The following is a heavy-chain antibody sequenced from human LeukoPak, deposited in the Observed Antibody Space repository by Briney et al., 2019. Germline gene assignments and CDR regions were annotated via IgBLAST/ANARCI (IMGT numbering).Heavy chain of an antibody. V-gene: IGHV3-21*06. CDR1: GFTFNTFH. J-gene: IGHJ4*01. D-gene: IGHD1-26*01. CDR2: ITSSGTYI. Sequence: GGSLRLSCAASGFTFNTFHMNWVRQAPGKGLEWVSSITSSGTYITYADSVQGRFTISRDNAKNSLYLQMNSLRVDDTALYYCARASGGWDLDYWGHGTLDTVSS. CDR3: ARASGGWDLDY.